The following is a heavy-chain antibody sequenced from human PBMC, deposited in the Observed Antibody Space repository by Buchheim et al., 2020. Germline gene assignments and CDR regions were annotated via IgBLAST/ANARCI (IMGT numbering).Heavy chain of an antibody. CDR2: IYYSGST. CDR1: GGSISSYY. CDR3: ARNTDDFWSGYGYYYYYYIDV. J-gene: IGHJ6*03. V-gene: IGHV4-59*01. D-gene: IGHD3-3*01. Sequence: QVQLQESGPGLVKPSETLSLTCTVSGGSISSYYWSWIRQPPGKGLEWIGYIYYSGSTNYNPSLKSRVTISVDTSKNQFSLKLSSVTAADTAVYYCARNTDDFWSGYGYYYYYYIDVWGKGTT.